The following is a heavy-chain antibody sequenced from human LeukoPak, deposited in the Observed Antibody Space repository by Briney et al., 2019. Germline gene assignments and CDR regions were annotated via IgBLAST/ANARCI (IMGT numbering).Heavy chain of an antibody. D-gene: IGHD1-26*01. CDR1: GFTFDDYA. CDR2: ISWNSGSI. CDR3: AKDIRLGATFGDYFDY. V-gene: IGHV3-9*01. Sequence: GRSLRLSCAASGFTFDDYAMHWVRQAPGKGLEWVSGISWNSGSIGYADSVKGRFTISRDNAKNSLYLQMNSLRAEDTALYYCAKDIRLGATFGDYFDYWGQGTLVTVSS. J-gene: IGHJ4*02.